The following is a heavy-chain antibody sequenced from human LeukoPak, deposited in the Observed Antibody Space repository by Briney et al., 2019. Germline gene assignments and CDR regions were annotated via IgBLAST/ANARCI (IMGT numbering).Heavy chain of an antibody. CDR2: IYYSGST. V-gene: IGHV4-59*01. CDR3: ARDSRVGATANYYYYYMDV. D-gene: IGHD1-26*01. CDR1: GGSISSYY. J-gene: IGHJ6*03. Sequence: SETLSLTCTVSGGSISSYYWSWIRQPPGKGLVWIAYIYYSGSTNYNPSLKSRVTISVDTSKNQFSLKLSSVTAADTAVYYCARDSRVGATANYYYYYMDVWGKGTTVTVSS.